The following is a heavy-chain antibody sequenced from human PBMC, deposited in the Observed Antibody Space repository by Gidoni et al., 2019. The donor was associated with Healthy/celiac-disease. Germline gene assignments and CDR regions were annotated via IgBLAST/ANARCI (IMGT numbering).Heavy chain of an antibody. Sequence: EGQPVQYGAEVKKPGESLKIPCTGSGSSFTSYWIGWVRQMPGKVLEWMGIIYPGDSGTSYSPSFQGQVTSSADKSISTAYLQWSSLKASDTAMYYCASDSSSSGGFDYWGQGTLVTVSS. J-gene: IGHJ4*02. CDR3: ASDSSSSGGFDY. V-gene: IGHV5-51*01. D-gene: IGHD6-6*01. CDR1: GSSFTSYW. CDR2: IYPGDSGT.